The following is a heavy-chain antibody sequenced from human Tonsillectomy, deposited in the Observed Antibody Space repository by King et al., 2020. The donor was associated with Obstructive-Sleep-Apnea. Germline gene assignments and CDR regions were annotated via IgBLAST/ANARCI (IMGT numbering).Heavy chain of an antibody. J-gene: IGHJ5*02. Sequence: DQLVQSGAEVKKPGASVKVSCKASGYTFTGYYMHWVRQAPGQGPEWMGWININSGGTNYAQKFQGRVTVTRDTSINTAYMELSVLRSDDTAVYYCARGGAVASTFWPNWFDPWGQGTPVTVSS. CDR3: ARGGAVASTFWPNWFDP. V-gene: IGHV1-2*02. D-gene: IGHD6-19*01. CDR1: GYTFTGYY. CDR2: ININSGGT.